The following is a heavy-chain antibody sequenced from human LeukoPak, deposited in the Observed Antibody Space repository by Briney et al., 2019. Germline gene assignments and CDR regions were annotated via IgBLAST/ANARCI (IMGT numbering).Heavy chain of an antibody. J-gene: IGHJ4*02. CDR1: GFTFSSYW. V-gene: IGHV3-7*03. CDR2: IKKDGSEK. CDR3: ARAPVTSCRGAFCYPFDY. Sequence: GGSLRLSCAASGFTFSSYWMSWVRQAPGKGLEWVANIKKDGSEKYYVDSVKGRFTISRDNSKNTLYLQMNRLRVEDAAVYYCARAPVTSCRGAFCYPFDYWGQGTLVTVSS. D-gene: IGHD2-15*01.